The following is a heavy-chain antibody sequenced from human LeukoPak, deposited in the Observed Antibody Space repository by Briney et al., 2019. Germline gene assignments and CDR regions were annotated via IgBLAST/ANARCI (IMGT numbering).Heavy chain of an antibody. J-gene: IGHJ4*02. Sequence: ASVKVSCKASGYTFTSYYMHWVQQAPGQGLEWMGIINPSGGSTSYAQKFQGRVTMTRDTSTSTVYMELSSLRSEDTAVYYCASATAMAPSTMDYWGQGTLVTVSS. V-gene: IGHV1-46*03. CDR1: GYTFTSYY. CDR3: ASATAMAPSTMDY. D-gene: IGHD5-18*01. CDR2: INPSGGST.